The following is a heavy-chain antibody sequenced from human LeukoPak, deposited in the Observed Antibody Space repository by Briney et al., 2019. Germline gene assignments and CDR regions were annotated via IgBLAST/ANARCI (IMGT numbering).Heavy chain of an antibody. J-gene: IGHJ4*02. V-gene: IGHV3-23*03. D-gene: IGHD3-3*01. Sequence: GGSLRLSCAASGFTFSSYGMSWVRQAPGKGLEWVSVISIGGSTYYADSVKGRFTISRDNSKNTLYLQMNSLRAEDTAIYYCARDERLLSFLKWGQGTLVTVSS. CDR3: ARDERLLSFLK. CDR1: GFTFSSYG. CDR2: ISIGGST.